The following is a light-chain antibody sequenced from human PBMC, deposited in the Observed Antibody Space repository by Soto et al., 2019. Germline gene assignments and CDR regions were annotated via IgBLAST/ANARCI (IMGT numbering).Light chain of an antibody. CDR3: QHYDNLLTWT. CDR1: QDISHF. V-gene: IGKV1-33*01. CDR2: DAS. J-gene: IGKJ1*01. Sequence: DIQMTQSPSSLSASVGDRVTITCQASQDISHFLNRYQQKPGKAPELLIYDASNLETGVPSRFSGSRSGTDFTFSISSLQPEDIATYYCQHYDNLLTWTFGQGTKVEIK.